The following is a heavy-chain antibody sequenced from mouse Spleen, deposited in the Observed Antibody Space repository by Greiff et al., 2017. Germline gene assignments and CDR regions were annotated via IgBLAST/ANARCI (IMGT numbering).Heavy chain of an antibody. J-gene: IGHJ4*01. CDR3: ARRLRPKGDYAMDY. Sequence: VQLKESGPGLVQPSQSLSITCTVSGFSLTSYGVHWVRQSPGKGLEWLGVIWSGGSTDYNAAFISRLSISKDNSKSQVFFKMNSLQADDTAIYYCARRLRPKGDYAMDYWGQGTSVTVSS. CDR1: GFSLTSYG. CDR2: IWSGGST. V-gene: IGHV2-2*01. D-gene: IGHD1-2*01.